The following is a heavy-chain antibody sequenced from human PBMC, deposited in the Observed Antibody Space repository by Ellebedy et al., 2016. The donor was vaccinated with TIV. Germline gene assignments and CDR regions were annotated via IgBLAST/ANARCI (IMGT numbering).Heavy chain of an antibody. D-gene: IGHD2-2*01. CDR3: AKVPVGYCSSPNCFYLDY. V-gene: IGHV3-73*01. CDR2: IRKRTNSYAT. CDR1: GFIFSDSA. Sequence: GESLKISCATSGFIFSDSAIYWVRQASGKGLEWVGRIRKRTNSYATEYAASVKGRFTISRDDSKNTAYLQMNSLKIEDTAVYYCAKVPVGYCSSPNCFYLDYWGQGTLVTVSS. J-gene: IGHJ4*02.